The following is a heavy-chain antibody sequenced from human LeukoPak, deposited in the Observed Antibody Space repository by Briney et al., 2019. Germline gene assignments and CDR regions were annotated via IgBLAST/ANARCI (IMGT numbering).Heavy chain of an antibody. Sequence: GGSLRLSCAASGFTFSSYAMSWVRQAPGKGLEWVSAISGSGGSTYYADSVKGRFTISRDNAKNSLYLQMNSLRAEDTAVYYCARASRDGYNDFDYWGQGTLVTVSS. CDR1: GFTFSSYA. CDR3: ARASRDGYNDFDY. CDR2: ISGSGGST. J-gene: IGHJ4*02. V-gene: IGHV3-23*01. D-gene: IGHD5-24*01.